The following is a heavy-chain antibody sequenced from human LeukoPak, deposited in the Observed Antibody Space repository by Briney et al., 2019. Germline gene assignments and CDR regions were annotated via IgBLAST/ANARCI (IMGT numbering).Heavy chain of an antibody. CDR2: INSDGSST. V-gene: IGHV3-74*01. CDR1: GFTFSSYW. CDR3: ARVLSACSGTSCYNWFDP. D-gene: IGHD2-2*01. Sequence: GGSLRLSCAASGFTFSSYWMHWVRQAPGKGLVWVSRINSDGSSTSYADSVKGRFTISRDNAKNTLYLQMNSLRAEDTAVYYCARVLSACSGTSCYNWFDPWGQGTLVTVSS. J-gene: IGHJ5*02.